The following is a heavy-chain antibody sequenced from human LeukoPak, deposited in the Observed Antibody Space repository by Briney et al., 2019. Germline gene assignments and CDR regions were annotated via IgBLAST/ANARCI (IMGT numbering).Heavy chain of an antibody. CDR2: IYTSGNT. J-gene: IGHJ4*02. V-gene: IGHV4-61*02. Sequence: PSETLSLTCTVSGGSISSGSYYWSWIRQPAGKGLEWIGRIYTSGNTNYNPSLKSRVTISEDTSKNQFFLKLSSVTAADTAGYYCARRASGYSFFDYWGQGTLVTVSS. CDR3: ARRASGYSFFDY. CDR1: GGSISSGSYY. D-gene: IGHD3-22*01.